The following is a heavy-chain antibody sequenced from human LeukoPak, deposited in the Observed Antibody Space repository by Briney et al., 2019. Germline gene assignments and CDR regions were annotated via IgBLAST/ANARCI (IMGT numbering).Heavy chain of an antibody. CDR1: GCSISSYY. CDR2: IYTSGST. D-gene: IGHD6-13*01. CDR3: ARDGGSSWSFDY. Sequence: SETLSLTCTVSGCSISSYYWSWIRQPAGKGLERIGRIYTSGSTNYNPSLKSRVTISVDTSKNPFSLQQSLVTAADTAVYYCARDGGSSWSFDYWGEGTLVTVSS. V-gene: IGHV4-4*07. J-gene: IGHJ4*02.